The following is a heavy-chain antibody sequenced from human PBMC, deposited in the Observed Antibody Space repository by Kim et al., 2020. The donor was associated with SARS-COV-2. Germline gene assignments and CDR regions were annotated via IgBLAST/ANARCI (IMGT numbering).Heavy chain of an antibody. CDR3: AKVKGGSSGSYYKPEHNSYYYYGMDV. J-gene: IGHJ6*02. V-gene: IGHV3-23*01. D-gene: IGHD3-10*01. CDR1: GFTFSSYA. Sequence: GGSLRLSCAASGFTFSSYAMSWVRQAPGKGLEWVSAISGSGGSTYYADSVKGRFTISRDNSKNTLYLQKNSLRAEDTAVYYCAKVKGGSSGSYYKPEHNSYYYYGMDVWGQGTTVTVSS. CDR2: ISGSGGST.